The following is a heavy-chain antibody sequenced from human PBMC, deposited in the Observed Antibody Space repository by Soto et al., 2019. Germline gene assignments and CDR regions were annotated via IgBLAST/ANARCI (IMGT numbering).Heavy chain of an antibody. Sequence: QVVLLQSGAEVQEPGSSVSVSCQVSGSTFNNFAFSWVRQAPGHGPEWMGGIVVDSNTAEYSQRFQDRVTITADTSTDTLYMELGSLTFEDTAVYYCAQAIKRWEVNYYFDFWGQGTLVTVSS. V-gene: IGHV1-69*06. J-gene: IGHJ4*02. D-gene: IGHD1-26*01. CDR2: IVVDSNTA. CDR1: GSTFNNFA. CDR3: AQAIKRWEVNYYFDF.